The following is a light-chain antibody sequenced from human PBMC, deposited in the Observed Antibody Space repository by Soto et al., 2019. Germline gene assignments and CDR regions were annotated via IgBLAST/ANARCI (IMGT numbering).Light chain of an antibody. CDR1: SSDVGSYNF. V-gene: IGLV2-23*02. Sequence: QSALTQPASVSGSPGQSITISCTGTSSDVGSYNFVSWYQEHPGKAPKVMIYEVYKRRSGVSNRFSGSKSGSTASLTISGLQVEDEADYYCCSYAGSSTYVFGTGTKLTVL. CDR3: CSYAGSSTYV. CDR2: EVY. J-gene: IGLJ1*01.